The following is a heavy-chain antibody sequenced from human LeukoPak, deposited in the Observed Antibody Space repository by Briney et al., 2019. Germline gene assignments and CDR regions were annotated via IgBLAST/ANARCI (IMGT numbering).Heavy chain of an antibody. CDR1: GDSISSSSYY. CDR2: IYYSGST. CDR3: ARTGGANPTWFTYYFDY. D-gene: IGHD3-10*01. V-gene: IGHV4-39*01. J-gene: IGHJ4*02. Sequence: SETLSLTCTVSGDSISSSSYYWGWIRQPAGKGLECIGSIYYSGSTYYNPSLKSRVTISADTSKNQFSLKLSSVTAADTAVYYCARTGGANPTWFTYYFDYWGQGTLVTVSS.